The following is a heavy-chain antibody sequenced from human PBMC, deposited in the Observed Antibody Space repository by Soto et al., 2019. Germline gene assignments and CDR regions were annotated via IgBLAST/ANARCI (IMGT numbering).Heavy chain of an antibody. V-gene: IGHV3-23*01. CDR1: GFTFSSYA. D-gene: IGHD2-15*01. CDR2: VSIGGST. Sequence: GGSLRLSCAASGFTFSSYAMGWVRQGPGKGLEWVAVVSIGGSTHYADSVRGRFTISRDNSENTLSLQMNSLTAEDTAVYFCAKRRGAGGHFDYWGQGXLVTVYS. CDR3: AKRRGAGGHFDY. J-gene: IGHJ4*02.